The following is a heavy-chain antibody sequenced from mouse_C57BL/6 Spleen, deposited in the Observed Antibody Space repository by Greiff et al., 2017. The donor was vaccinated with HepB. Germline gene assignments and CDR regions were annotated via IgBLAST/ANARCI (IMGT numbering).Heavy chain of an antibody. CDR2: ISSGSSTN. V-gene: IGHV5-17*01. CDR1: GFTFSDYG. CDR3: ATPFDY. Sequence: DVKLVESGGGLVKPGGSLKLSCAASGFTFSDYGMHWVRQAPEKGLEWVAYISSGSSTNYYADTVKGRFTISRDNAKNTLFLQITSLRSEDTAMYYCATPFDYWGQGTSVTVSS. J-gene: IGHJ4*01.